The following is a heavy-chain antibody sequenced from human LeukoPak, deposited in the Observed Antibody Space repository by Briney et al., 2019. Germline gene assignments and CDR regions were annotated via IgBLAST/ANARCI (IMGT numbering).Heavy chain of an antibody. V-gene: IGHV4-38-2*02. CDR2: IYHSGST. Sequence: TSETLSLTCTVSGYSISSGYYWGWIRQPPGKGLEWIGSIYHSGSTYYNPSLKSRVTISVDTSKNQFSLKLSSVTAADTAVYYCARTTIAVAGTRIDYWGQGTLVTVSS. J-gene: IGHJ4*02. CDR3: ARTTIAVAGTRIDY. D-gene: IGHD6-19*01. CDR1: GYSISSGYY.